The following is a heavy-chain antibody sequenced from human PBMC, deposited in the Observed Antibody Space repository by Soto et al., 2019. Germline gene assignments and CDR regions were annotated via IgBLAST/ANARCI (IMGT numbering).Heavy chain of an antibody. CDR1: GYSFTSYW. CDR2: IYPGDSDT. D-gene: IGHD3-3*01. J-gene: IGHJ6*02. V-gene: IGHV5-51*01. Sequence: GESLKISCKGSGYSFTSYWIGWVRQMPRKGLEWMGIIYPGDSDTRYSPSFQGQVTISADKSISTAYLQWSSLKASDTAMYYCARQRADYDFWSGYPLEYYYYGMDVWGQGTTVTVSS. CDR3: ARQRADYDFWSGYPLEYYYYGMDV.